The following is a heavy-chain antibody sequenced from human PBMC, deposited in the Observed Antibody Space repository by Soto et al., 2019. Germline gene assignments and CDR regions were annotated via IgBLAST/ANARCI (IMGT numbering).Heavy chain of an antibody. CDR3: AKDLYGAGWYNYFDP. CDR1: GFSFSTYA. D-gene: IGHD6-19*01. Sequence: GESLKISCAASGFSFSTYAMHWVRQAPGKGLEWVAVIWYDGSNKYYADSVKGRFTISRDNSKNTLYLQMNSLRAEDTAVYYCAKDLYGAGWYNYFDPWGQGTLVTVSS. J-gene: IGHJ5*02. V-gene: IGHV3-33*06. CDR2: IWYDGSNK.